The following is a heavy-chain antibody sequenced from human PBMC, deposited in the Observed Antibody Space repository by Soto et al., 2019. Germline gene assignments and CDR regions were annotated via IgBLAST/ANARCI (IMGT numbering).Heavy chain of an antibody. Sequence: EVQLVESGGGLVQPGGSLRLSCADSGFTFSSNSMNWVRQAPGKGLEWVSSISSSSSYIYYADSVKGRFTISRDNAKNSLYLQMNSLRAEDTAVYYCARDGGPSYGDYSTGNFDYWGQGTLVTVSS. CDR2: ISSSSSYI. CDR3: ARDGGPSYGDYSTGNFDY. D-gene: IGHD4-17*01. CDR1: GFTFSSNS. V-gene: IGHV3-21*01. J-gene: IGHJ4*02.